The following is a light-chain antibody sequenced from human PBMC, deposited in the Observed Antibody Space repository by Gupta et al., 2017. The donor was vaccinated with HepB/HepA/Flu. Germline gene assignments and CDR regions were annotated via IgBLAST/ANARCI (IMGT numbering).Light chain of an antibody. V-gene: IGLV1-44*01. CDR2: SNN. J-gene: IGLJ3*02. CDR1: SSNIGSNT. Sequence: QSVLTQPPSASGTPGQRVTISCSGSSSNIGSNTVSWYQQLPGTAPKLLIYSNNQRPSGVPNRFSGSKSGPSASLAISGLQAEDEADYYCAAWDDSLGGWVFGGGTELTVL. CDR3: AAWDDSLGGWV.